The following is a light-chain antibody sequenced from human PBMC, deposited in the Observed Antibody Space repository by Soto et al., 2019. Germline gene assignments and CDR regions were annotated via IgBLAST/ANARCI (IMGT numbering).Light chain of an antibody. CDR3: QQYNSYWT. V-gene: IGKV1-5*01. Sequence: IHMTQSPSTLSATVGDRVTITFRASQSIGRWLAWYQQKPGKAPKVLIYDASTLKSGVPSRFSGSGSGTDFTLTISSLQPDDFAIYYCQQYNSYWTFGQGTKVDIK. J-gene: IGKJ1*01. CDR2: DAS. CDR1: QSIGRW.